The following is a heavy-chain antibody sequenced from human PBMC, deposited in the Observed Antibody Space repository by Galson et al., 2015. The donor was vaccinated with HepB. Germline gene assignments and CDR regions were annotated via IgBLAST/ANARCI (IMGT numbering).Heavy chain of an antibody. Sequence: SLRLSCAASGFTFSSYSMNWVRQAPGKGLEWVSSISSSSSYIYYADSVKGRFTISRDNAKNSLYLQMNSLRAEDTAVYYCARDLFMGPRFLEWLPSQNRYYYYYGMDVWGQGTTVTVSS. CDR3: ARDLFMGPRFLEWLPSQNRYYYYYGMDV. J-gene: IGHJ6*02. CDR2: ISSSSSYI. CDR1: GFTFSSYS. D-gene: IGHD3-3*01. V-gene: IGHV3-21*01.